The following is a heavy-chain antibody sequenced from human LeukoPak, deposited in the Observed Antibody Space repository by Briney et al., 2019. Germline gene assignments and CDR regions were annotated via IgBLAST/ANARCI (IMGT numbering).Heavy chain of an antibody. CDR3: ARGLAMVRGVTPFDP. V-gene: IGHV4-61*02. D-gene: IGHD3-10*01. J-gene: IGHJ5*02. Sequence: SETLSLTCTVSGGSISSSSYYWGWIRQPPGKGLEWIGRIYTSGSTNYNPSLKSRVTISVDTSKNQFSLKLSSVTAADTAVYYCARGLAMVRGVTPFDPWGQGTLVTVSS. CDR2: IYTSGST. CDR1: GGSISSSSYY.